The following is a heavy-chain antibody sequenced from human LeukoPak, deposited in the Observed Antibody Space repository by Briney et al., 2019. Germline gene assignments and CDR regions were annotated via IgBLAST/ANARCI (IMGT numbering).Heavy chain of an antibody. CDR2: IKRKTDGGTT. J-gene: IGHJ6*02. CDR3: TPPHSGSYKKPFYFYGRDV. CDR1: GFIFSNAW. V-gene: IGHV3-15*01. D-gene: IGHD1-26*01. Sequence: GSLRLSCETSGFIFSNAWMNWVRQAPGKGLEWVGRIKRKTDGGTTDYAVPVKDRFTISREDSKNMRYLQMNSLKTEDTAVYYCTPPHSGSYKKPFYFYGRDVWGQGTTVTVSS.